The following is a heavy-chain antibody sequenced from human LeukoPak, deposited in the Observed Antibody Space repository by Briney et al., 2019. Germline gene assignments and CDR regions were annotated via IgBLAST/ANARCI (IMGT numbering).Heavy chain of an antibody. J-gene: IGHJ6*04. Sequence: PSETLSLTCTVSGGSISSSSYYWGWIRQPPGKGLEWIGSIYYSGSTYYNPSLKSRVTISVDTSKNQFSLKLSSVTAADTAVYYCARNHFNYGDYPPDVWGKGTTVTVSS. V-gene: IGHV4-39*07. CDR2: IYYSGST. CDR3: ARNHFNYGDYPPDV. D-gene: IGHD4-17*01. CDR1: GGSISSSSYY.